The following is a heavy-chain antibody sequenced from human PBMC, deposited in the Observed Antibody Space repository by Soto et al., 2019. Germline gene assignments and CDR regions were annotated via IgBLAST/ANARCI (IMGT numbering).Heavy chain of an antibody. CDR3: ARKVSTYNCDH. J-gene: IGHJ4*02. Sequence: QVQLVQSGAEVKKPGASVKVSCKASGYMFTGYYMHWVRQAPGQGLEWMGWINPDTGGTNFDQKFQGRVTMTRDTAISTGYMEPNILRSDDTAVYDCARKVSTYNCDHCGQGTLVTVSS. D-gene: IGHD5-12*01. CDR2: INPDTGGT. CDR1: GYMFTGYY. V-gene: IGHV1-2*02.